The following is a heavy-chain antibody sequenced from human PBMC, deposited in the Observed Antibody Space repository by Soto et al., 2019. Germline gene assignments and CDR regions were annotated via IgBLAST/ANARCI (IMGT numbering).Heavy chain of an antibody. Sequence: SETLSLTCAVAGFFISSGNYWGWIRKPTGKGLGWIGRISHGGHTYYNPSLKSRVTISVDMSKNQFSLKLNSVTAADTAVSYGARARWYDAFDVWGKGTVVTVSS. CDR3: ARARWYDAFDV. D-gene: IGHD2-15*01. J-gene: IGHJ3*01. CDR1: GFFISSGNY. CDR2: ISHGGHT. V-gene: IGHV4-38-2*01.